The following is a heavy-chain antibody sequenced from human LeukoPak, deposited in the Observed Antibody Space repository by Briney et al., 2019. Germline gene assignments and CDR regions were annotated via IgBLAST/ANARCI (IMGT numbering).Heavy chain of an antibody. V-gene: IGHV3-23*01. CDR1: GFTFSSYA. CDR2: ISGSGGST. D-gene: IGHD3-10*01. CDR3: ASLYGSGSYAERIDY. J-gene: IGHJ4*02. Sequence: GGSLRLSCAASGFTFSSYAMNWVRQAPGKGLEWVSAISGSGGSTYYADSVKGRFTISRDNSKNTLYLQMNSLRAEDTAVYYCASLYGSGSYAERIDYWGQGTLVTVSS.